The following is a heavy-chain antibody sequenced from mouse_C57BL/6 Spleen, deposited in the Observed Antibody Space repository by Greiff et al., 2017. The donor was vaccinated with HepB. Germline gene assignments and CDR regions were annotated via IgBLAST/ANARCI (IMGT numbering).Heavy chain of an antibody. V-gene: IGHV1-64*01. CDR3: AREENEPGAGELDY. CDR1: GYTFTSYW. J-gene: IGHJ2*01. Sequence: QVQLKQPGAELVKPGASVKLSCKASGYTFTSYWMHWVKQRPGQGLEWIGMIHPNSGSTNYNEKFKSKATLTVDKSSSTAYMQLSSLTSEDSAVYYCAREENEPGAGELDYWGQGTTLTVSS. CDR2: IHPNSGST. D-gene: IGHD1-3*01.